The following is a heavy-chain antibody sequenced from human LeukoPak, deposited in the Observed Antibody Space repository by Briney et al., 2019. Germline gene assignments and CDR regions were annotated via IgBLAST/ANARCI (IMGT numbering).Heavy chain of an antibody. CDR2: IHHSGST. D-gene: IGHD2-2*01. CDR1: GGSISSGGYY. V-gene: IGHV4-30-2*01. CDR3: ARHCSSTSCYWGFDY. J-gene: IGHJ4*02. Sequence: SQTLSLTCTVSGGSISSGGYYWSWIRQPPGKGLEWIGYIHHSGSTYYNPSLKSRVTISVDRSKNQFSLKLSPVTAADTAVYYCARHCSSTSCYWGFDYWGQGTLVTVSS.